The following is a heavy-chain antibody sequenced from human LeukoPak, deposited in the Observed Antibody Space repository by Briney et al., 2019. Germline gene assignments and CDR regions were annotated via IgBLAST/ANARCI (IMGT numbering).Heavy chain of an antibody. D-gene: IGHD3-22*01. J-gene: IGHJ4*02. CDR1: GGSISSYY. Sequence: SETLSLTCTVSGGSISSYYWSWIRQPPGKGLEWIGYIYYSGSTNYNPSLKSRVTISVDTSKNQFSLKLSSVTAADTAVYYCARRPPSYYDSSGYFDYWGQRTLVTVSS. CDR3: ARRPPSYYDSSGYFDY. V-gene: IGHV4-59*08. CDR2: IYYSGST.